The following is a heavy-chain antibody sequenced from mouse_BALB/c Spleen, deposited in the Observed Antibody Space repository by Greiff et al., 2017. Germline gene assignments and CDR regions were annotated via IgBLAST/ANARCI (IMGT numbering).Heavy chain of an antibody. Sequence: EVQLMESGGGLVQPGGSLKISCAASGFTFSSYTMSWVRQTPEKRLEWVAYISNGGGSTYYPDTVKGRFTISRDNATNTLYLQMSSLKSEDTAMCYCARQEEETSNCDEASLAYWGQGTLVTVSA. V-gene: IGHV5-12-2*01. J-gene: IGHJ3*01. CDR1: GFTFSSYT. CDR2: ISNGGGST. D-gene: IGHD4-1*01. CDR3: ARQEEETSNCDEASLAY.